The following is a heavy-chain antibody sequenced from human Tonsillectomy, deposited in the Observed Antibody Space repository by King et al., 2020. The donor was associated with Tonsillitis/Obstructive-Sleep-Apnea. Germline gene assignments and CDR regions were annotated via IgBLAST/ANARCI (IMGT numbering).Heavy chain of an antibody. Sequence: TLQESGPTPVKPTQTLTLTCTFSGFSLSTGGVGVGWIRQPPGKALEWLALIYWDDHKRYSPSLKSRLTISKDTSKHQVVLTMTNMDPVDTATYYCARGTYDSDAFDIWGQGTMVTVSS. D-gene: IGHD3-3*01. J-gene: IGHJ3*02. V-gene: IGHV2-5*02. CDR1: GFSLSTGGVG. CDR2: IYWDDHK. CDR3: ARGTYDSDAFDI.